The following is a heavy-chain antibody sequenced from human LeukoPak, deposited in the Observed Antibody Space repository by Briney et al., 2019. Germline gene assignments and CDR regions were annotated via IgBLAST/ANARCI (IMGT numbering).Heavy chain of an antibody. V-gene: IGHV3-30*18. CDR1: GFTFSSYG. Sequence: PGGSLRLSCAASGFTFSSYGMHWVRQAPGKGLEWVAVISYDGSNKYYADSVKGRFTISGDNSKNTLYLQMNSLRAEDTAVYYCAKDPEAAAGAHDYWGQGTLVTVSS. CDR3: AKDPEAAAGAHDY. D-gene: IGHD6-13*01. CDR2: ISYDGSNK. J-gene: IGHJ4*02.